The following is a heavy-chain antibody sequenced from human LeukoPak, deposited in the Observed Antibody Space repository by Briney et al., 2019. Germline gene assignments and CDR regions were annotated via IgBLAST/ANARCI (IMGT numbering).Heavy chain of an antibody. D-gene: IGHD3-22*01. V-gene: IGHV3-23*01. CDR3: AKPSYYDSTGYSFDY. J-gene: IGHJ4*02. CDR1: GFTFSNYA. CDR2: ISGSGGGSVGGT. Sequence: PGGSLRLSCAASGFTFSNYAMRWVRQAPGKGLEWVSGISGSGGGSVGGTYYADSVKGRFTISRDNSKKTVYLEMNSLRAEDTAVYYCAKPSYYDSTGYSFDYWGQGTLVTVSS.